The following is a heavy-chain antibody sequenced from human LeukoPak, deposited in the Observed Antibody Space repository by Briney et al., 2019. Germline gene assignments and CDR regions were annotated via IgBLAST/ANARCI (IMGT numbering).Heavy chain of an antibody. CDR1: GFTVSSSY. Sequence: PGGSLRLSCAASGFTVSSSYMSWVRQAPGKGLEWVSVLYSGGSTYYADSVKGRFTISRDNSKNTLYLQMNSVRAEDTAVYYCARSHRGSNSLSFDIWGQGTKVTVSS. CDR2: LYSGGST. J-gene: IGHJ3*02. D-gene: IGHD1-26*01. CDR3: ARSHRGSNSLSFDI. V-gene: IGHV3-53*01.